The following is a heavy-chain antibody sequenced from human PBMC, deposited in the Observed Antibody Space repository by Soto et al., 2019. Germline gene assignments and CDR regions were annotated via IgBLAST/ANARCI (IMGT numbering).Heavy chain of an antibody. J-gene: IGHJ3*02. CDR2: INPNSGGT. D-gene: IGHD2-15*01. CDR3: ARGPEYCSGGSCPQRDAFDI. Sequence: GASVKVSCKASGYTFTGYYMHWVRQAPGQGLEWMGWINPNSGGTNYAQKFQGWVTMTRDTSISTAYMELSRLRSDDTAVYYCARGPEYCSGGSCPQRDAFDIWGQGTMVTVSS. V-gene: IGHV1-2*04. CDR1: GYTFTGYY.